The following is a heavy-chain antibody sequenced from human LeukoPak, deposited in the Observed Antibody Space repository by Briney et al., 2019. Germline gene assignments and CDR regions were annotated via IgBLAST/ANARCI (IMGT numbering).Heavy chain of an antibody. D-gene: IGHD2-2*01. Sequence: GGSLRLSCAASGFTFSSYGMHWVRQAPGKGLEWVAVISYDGSNKYYAYSVKGRFTISRDNSKNTLYLQMNSLRAEDTAVYYCAKDTGVGYCSSTSCYVDYWGQGTLVTVSS. J-gene: IGHJ4*02. V-gene: IGHV3-30*18. CDR1: GFTFSSYG. CDR2: ISYDGSNK. CDR3: AKDTGVGYCSSTSCYVDY.